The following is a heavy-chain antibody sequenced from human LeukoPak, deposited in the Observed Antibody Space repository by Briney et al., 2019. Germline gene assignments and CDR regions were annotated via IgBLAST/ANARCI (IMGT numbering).Heavy chain of an antibody. CDR3: ARVRYCSSTSCATYFDY. CDR1: GFTFSSYA. Sequence: GGSLRLSCAASGFTFSSYAMHWVRQAPGKGLEWVAVISYDGSNKCYADSVKGRFTISRDNSKNTLYLQMNSLRAEDTAVYYCARVRYCSSTSCATYFDYWGQGTLVTVSS. V-gene: IGHV3-30-3*01. CDR2: ISYDGSNK. J-gene: IGHJ4*02. D-gene: IGHD2-2*01.